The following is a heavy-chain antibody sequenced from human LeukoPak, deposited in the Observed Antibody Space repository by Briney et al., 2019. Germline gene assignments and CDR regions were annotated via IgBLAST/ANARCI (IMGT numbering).Heavy chain of an antibody. CDR1: GFTFSSYA. CDR2: ISGSGGST. Sequence: GGSLRLSCAVSGFTFSSYAMSWVRQAPGKGLEWVSAISGSGGSTYYADSVKGRFTISRDNSKNTLYLQMNSLRAEDTAVYYCAKDLYGSGSYYPDYWGQGTLVTVSS. D-gene: IGHD3-10*01. J-gene: IGHJ4*02. V-gene: IGHV3-23*01. CDR3: AKDLYGSGSYYPDY.